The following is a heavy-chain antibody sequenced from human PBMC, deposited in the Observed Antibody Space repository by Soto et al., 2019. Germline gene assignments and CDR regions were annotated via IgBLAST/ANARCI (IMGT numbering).Heavy chain of an antibody. CDR2: INAGNGNT. CDR1: RYTFSTYA. D-gene: IGHD6-19*01. Sequence: ASVKVSCKASRYTFSTYAIHWVRQAPGQRLEWMGWINAGNGNTKYSQKFQGRVTITRDTSASTAYMELSSLRSEDTAVYYCASDCAVAGGINFDYWGQGTLVTVSS. J-gene: IGHJ4*02. CDR3: ASDCAVAGGINFDY. V-gene: IGHV1-3*01.